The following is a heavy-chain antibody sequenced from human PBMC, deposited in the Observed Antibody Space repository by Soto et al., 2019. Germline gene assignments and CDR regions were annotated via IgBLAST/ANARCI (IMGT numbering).Heavy chain of an antibody. Sequence: HPGGSLRLSCAASGFTFSSYAMSWVRQAPGKGLKWVSTISGSGGSTYYADSVKGRFTISRDNSKNTLYLQMNSLRAEDTAVYYCAKDSAAAGNFDCWGQGTLVTVSS. CDR3: AKDSAAAGNFDC. V-gene: IGHV3-23*01. D-gene: IGHD6-13*01. J-gene: IGHJ4*02. CDR1: GFTFSSYA. CDR2: ISGSGGST.